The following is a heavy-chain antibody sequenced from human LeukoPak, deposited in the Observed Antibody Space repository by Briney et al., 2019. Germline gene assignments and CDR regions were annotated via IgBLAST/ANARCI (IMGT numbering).Heavy chain of an antibody. CDR3: ARGPRGYCSSTSCYYPY. Sequence: GGSLRLSCAASGFTFSSYSMNWVRQAPGKGLEWVSYISSSSSTIYYADSVKGRFTISRDNAKNSLYLQMNSLRAEDTAVYYCARGPRGYCSSTSCYYPYWGQGTLVTVSS. V-gene: IGHV3-48*04. J-gene: IGHJ4*02. D-gene: IGHD2-2*01. CDR2: ISSSSSTI. CDR1: GFTFSSYS.